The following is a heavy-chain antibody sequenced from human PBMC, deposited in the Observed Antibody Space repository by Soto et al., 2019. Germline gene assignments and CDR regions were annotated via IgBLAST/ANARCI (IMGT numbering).Heavy chain of an antibody. V-gene: IGHV3-30*18. D-gene: IGHD2-15*01. CDR1: GFTFSSYG. Sequence: GSLRLSCAASGFTFSSYGMHWVRQAPGKGLEWVAVISYDGSNKYYADSVKGRFTISRDNSKNTLYLQMNSLRAEDTAVYYCAKRSGGTTHGGRYYFDYWGQGTLVTVS. CDR3: AKRSGGTTHGGRYYFDY. J-gene: IGHJ4*02. CDR2: ISYDGSNK.